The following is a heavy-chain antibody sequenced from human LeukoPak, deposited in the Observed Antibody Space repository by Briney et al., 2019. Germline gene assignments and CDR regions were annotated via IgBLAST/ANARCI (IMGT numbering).Heavy chain of an antibody. V-gene: IGHV4-4*02. CDR1: GGSISSSNW. Sequence: SETLSLTCAVSGGSISSSNWWSWVRQPPGKGLEWIGEIYHSGSTNYNPSLKSRVTISVDTSKNQFSLKLSSVTAADTAVYYCARALFWYFDYWGQGTLVTVSS. CDR2: IYHSGST. D-gene: IGHD2/OR15-2a*01. CDR3: ARALFWYFDY. J-gene: IGHJ4*02.